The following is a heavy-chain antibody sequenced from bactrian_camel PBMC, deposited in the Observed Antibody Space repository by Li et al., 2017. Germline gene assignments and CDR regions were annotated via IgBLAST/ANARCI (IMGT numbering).Heavy chain of an antibody. J-gene: IGHJ4*01. V-gene: IGHV3S1*01. CDR1: GFTFSRYT. D-gene: IGHD4*01. CDR3: EKYGTSYYDDSD. CDR2: INGGGGGST. Sequence: HVQLVESGGGLVQPGGSLRLSCVGSGFTFSRYTMTWVRQAPGKGFEWVSSINGGGGGSTSYADSVKGRFTISRDNAKNTLYLQLKSLKIEDSGMYYCEKYGTSYYDDSDWDQGTQVTVS.